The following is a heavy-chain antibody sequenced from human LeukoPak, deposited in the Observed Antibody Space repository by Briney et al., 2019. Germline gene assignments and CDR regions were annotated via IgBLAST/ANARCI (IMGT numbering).Heavy chain of an antibody. CDR1: GFTLRNYD. CDR2: IGTEDDT. V-gene: IGHV3-13*01. Sequence: PGGSLRLSCTASGFTLRNYDMHWVRQTTEKGLEWVSGIGTEDDTFYPDSVKGRFTISRENAKNSFYLQMNSLRAGDTAVYYCARGRFVLVPSLERWYFDLWGRGTPVTVSS. D-gene: IGHD2-8*02. CDR3: ARGRFVLVPSLERWYFDL. J-gene: IGHJ2*01.